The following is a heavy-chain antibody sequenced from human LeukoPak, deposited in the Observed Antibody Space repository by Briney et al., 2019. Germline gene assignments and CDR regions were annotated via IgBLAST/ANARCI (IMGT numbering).Heavy chain of an antibody. CDR2: TSAYNGNT. CDR1: GYTFTSYG. CDR3: ARVDYDFWSGYFFDY. V-gene: IGHV1-18*01. D-gene: IGHD3-3*01. J-gene: IGHJ4*02. Sequence: ASVKVSCKASGYTFTSYGISWVRQAPGQGLEWMGWTSAYNGNTNYAQKLQGRVTMTTDTSTSTAYMKLRSLRSDDTAVYYCARVDYDFWSGYFFDYWGQGTLVTVSS.